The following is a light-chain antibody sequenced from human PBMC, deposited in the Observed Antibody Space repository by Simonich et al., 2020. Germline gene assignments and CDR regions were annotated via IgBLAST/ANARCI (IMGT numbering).Light chain of an antibody. CDR3: QQYDNLPPLFT. Sequence: DIQMTQSPSYLSASVGDRVTITCQASQDISNYLNWYQKKPGKAPKLLIYDASNLETGVPSRFSGSGSGTDFTFTISSLQPEDIATYYCQQYDNLPPLFTFGPGTKVDIK. CDR1: QDISNY. V-gene: IGKV1-33*01. J-gene: IGKJ3*01. CDR2: DAS.